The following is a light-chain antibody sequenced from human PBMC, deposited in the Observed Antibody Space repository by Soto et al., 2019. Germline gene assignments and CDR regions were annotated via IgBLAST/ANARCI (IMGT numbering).Light chain of an antibody. CDR2: EVS. J-gene: IGLJ2*01. CDR3: SSYAGSLEVV. V-gene: IGLV2-8*01. CDR1: SSDVGGYNY. Sequence: QSVLTQPPSASGSPGQSVTISCTGTSSDVGGYNYVSWYQQHPGKAPKLMIYEVSKRPSGVPDRFSGSKSGNTASLTVSGLQAEDEADYYCSSYAGSLEVVFGGGTKVTVL.